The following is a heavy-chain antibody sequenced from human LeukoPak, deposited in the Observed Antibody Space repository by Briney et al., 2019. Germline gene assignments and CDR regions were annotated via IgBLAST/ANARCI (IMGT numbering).Heavy chain of an antibody. Sequence: ASVKVSCKASGYTLTELSMHWVRQAPGKGLEWMGGFDPEDGETIYAQEFQGRVTMTEDTSTDTAYMELSSLRSEDTAVYYCAIMGARDAFDIWGQGTMVTVSS. CDR3: AIMGARDAFDI. CDR1: GYTLTELS. V-gene: IGHV1-24*01. J-gene: IGHJ3*02. D-gene: IGHD1-26*01. CDR2: FDPEDGET.